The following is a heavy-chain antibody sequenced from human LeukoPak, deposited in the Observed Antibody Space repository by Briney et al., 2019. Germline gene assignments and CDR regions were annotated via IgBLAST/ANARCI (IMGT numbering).Heavy chain of an antibody. J-gene: IGHJ4*02. Sequence: EASVKVSCKASGYTFTSYGISWVRQAPGQGLEWMGWISAYNGNTNYAQKLQGRVTMTTDTSTSTAYMELRSLRSDDTAVYYCARDRYYDSSGYITVDYWGQGTLVTVSS. CDR2: ISAYNGNT. CDR3: ARDRYYDSSGYITVDY. D-gene: IGHD3-22*01. CDR1: GYTFTSYG. V-gene: IGHV1-18*01.